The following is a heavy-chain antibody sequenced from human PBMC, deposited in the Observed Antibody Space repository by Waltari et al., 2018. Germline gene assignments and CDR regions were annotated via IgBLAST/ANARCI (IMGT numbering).Heavy chain of an antibody. V-gene: IGHV4-39*01. CDR3: ASIMVRGVIIAYREMG. CDR2: IYYSGST. CDR1: GGSISSSSYY. J-gene: IGHJ4*02. D-gene: IGHD3-10*01. Sequence: QLQLQESGPGLVKPSETLSLTCTVSGGSISSSSYYWGWIRPPPGKGLEWIGSIYYSGSTYYNPSLKSRVTISVDTSKNQFSLKLSSVTAADTAVYYCASIMVRGVIIAYREMGWGQGTLVTVSS.